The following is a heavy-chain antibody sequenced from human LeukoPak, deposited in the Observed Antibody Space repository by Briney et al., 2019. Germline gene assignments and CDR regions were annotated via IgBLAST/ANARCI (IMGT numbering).Heavy chain of an antibody. Sequence: GGCLRLSCTASGFTFSSTGMHWVRQAPGKGLEWVSYIRYDGNNKIYGDSVKGRLTVSRDNSKNTLYLQMNSLRVEDTAVYYCARTYNPDYWGQGTLVTASS. V-gene: IGHV3-30*02. J-gene: IGHJ4*02. D-gene: IGHD1-14*01. CDR1: GFTFSSTG. CDR2: IRYDGNNK. CDR3: ARTYNPDY.